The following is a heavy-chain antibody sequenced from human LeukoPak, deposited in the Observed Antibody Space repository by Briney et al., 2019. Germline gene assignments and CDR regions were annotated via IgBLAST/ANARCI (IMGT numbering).Heavy chain of an antibody. V-gene: IGHV4-30-4*01. D-gene: IGHD3-3*01. Sequence: SETLSLTCTVSGGSISSGDYYWSWIRQPPGKGLEWIGYIYYSGSTYYNPSLKSRVTISVDTSKNQFSLKLSSVTAADTAVYYCARDTPYYDFWSGQYYYYMDVWGKGTTVTVSS. CDR1: GGSISSGDYY. J-gene: IGHJ6*03. CDR2: IYYSGST. CDR3: ARDTPYYDFWSGQYYYYMDV.